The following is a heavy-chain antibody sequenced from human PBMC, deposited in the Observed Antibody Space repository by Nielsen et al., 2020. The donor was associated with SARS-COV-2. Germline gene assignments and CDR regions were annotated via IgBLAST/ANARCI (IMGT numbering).Heavy chain of an antibody. J-gene: IGHJ6*02. CDR2: ISSSSSYI. D-gene: IGHD6-13*01. V-gene: IGHV3-21*01. CDR3: ARDIAAAGTYEGDYYYYGMDV. Sequence: GESLKISCAASGFTFSSYSMNWVRQAPGKGLEWVSSISSSSSYIYYADSVKGRFTISRDNAKNSLYLQMNSLRAEDTAVYYCARDIAAAGTYEGDYYYYGMDVWGQGTTVTVSS. CDR1: GFTFSSYS.